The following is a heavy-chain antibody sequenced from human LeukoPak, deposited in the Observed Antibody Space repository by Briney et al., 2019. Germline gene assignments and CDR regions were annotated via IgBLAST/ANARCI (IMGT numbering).Heavy chain of an antibody. J-gene: IGHJ4*02. V-gene: IGHV3-48*01. CDR1: GFTFSSYS. CDR3: ARYKDPQYYYDSSGYYYFDY. CDR2: ISSSSSTI. D-gene: IGHD3-22*01. Sequence: GGSLRLSCAASGFTFSSYSMNWVRQAPGKGLEWASYISSSSSTIYYADSVKGRFTISRDNAKDSLYLQMNSLRAEDTAVYYCARYKDPQYYYDSSGYYYFDYWGQGTLVTVSS.